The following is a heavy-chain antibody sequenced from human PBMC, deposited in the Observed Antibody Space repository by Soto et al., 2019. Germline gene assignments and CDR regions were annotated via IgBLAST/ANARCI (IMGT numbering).Heavy chain of an antibody. Sequence: PGGSLRLSCAASGFTFSSYAMSWVRQAPGKGLEWVSVISGSGGSTYYADSVKGRFTISRDNSKNTLFLQMNSLRAEDTAVYYCAKPGGPYYDFWSGRYYFDYWGQGTLVTVSS. CDR1: GFTFSSYA. J-gene: IGHJ4*02. CDR2: ISGSGGST. CDR3: AKPGGPYYDFWSGRYYFDY. D-gene: IGHD3-3*01. V-gene: IGHV3-23*01.